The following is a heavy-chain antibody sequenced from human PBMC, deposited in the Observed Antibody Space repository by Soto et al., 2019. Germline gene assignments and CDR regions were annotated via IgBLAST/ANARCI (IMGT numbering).Heavy chain of an antibody. V-gene: IGHV4-59*01. Sequence: PSETLSLTCTVSGGSINDYYWSWTRQPPGKGLEWIAYGLRPDYTGYNPSLRNRVTISSDTSKNQFSLRLISVTAAGTAVYYCVAGPDRAKSAYWGQGTLVTVSS. CDR2: GLRPDYT. CDR1: GGSINDYY. CDR3: VAGPDRAKSAY. J-gene: IGHJ4*01.